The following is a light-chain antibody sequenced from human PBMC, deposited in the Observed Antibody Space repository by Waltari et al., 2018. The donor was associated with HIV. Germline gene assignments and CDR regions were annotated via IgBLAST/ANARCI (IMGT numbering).Light chain of an antibody. J-gene: IGLJ3*02. Sequence: QSALTQPASVSGSPGQSITISCTGSTNAVGGSNHFSWYQQQPGKAPRLMIYDVSTRPSGVSERFSGSKSGDTASLTISGLQPEDEADYYCESYTSTSVWVFGGGTRLTVL. CDR2: DVS. CDR1: TNAVGGSNH. CDR3: ESYTSTSVWV. V-gene: IGLV2-14*03.